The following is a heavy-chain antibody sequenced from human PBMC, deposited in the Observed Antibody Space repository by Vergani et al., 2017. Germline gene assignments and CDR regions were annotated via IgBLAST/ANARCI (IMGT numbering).Heavy chain of an antibody. Sequence: EVQLVESGGGLVQPGRSLRLSCAASGFTFDDYAMHWVRQAPGKGLEGVSGINWTREIIAYADSVTGRFTISRDNAKNSLYLQMNSLRAEYTALYSRVKDIAASGNYWDFDLWGRGTRVTVSS. J-gene: IGHJ2*01. D-gene: IGHD6-13*01. CDR1: GFTFDDYA. CDR2: INWTREII. V-gene: IGHV3-9*01. CDR3: VKDIAASGNYWDFDL.